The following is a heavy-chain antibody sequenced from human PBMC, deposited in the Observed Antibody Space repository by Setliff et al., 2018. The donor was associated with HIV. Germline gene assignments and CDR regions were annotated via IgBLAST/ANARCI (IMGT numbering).Heavy chain of an antibody. V-gene: IGHV4-34*01. CDR1: GVPLSDFY. D-gene: IGHD2-21*02. Sequence: SETLSLTCTLNGVPLSDFYWNWIRQSPGKGLEWIVEVNHNGNINYNPSLKSRVTVSVDTSKTQYSLKMISVTAADTAMYYCAISIVGVTSEMYWAQGTLVTVSS. CDR2: VNHNGNI. J-gene: IGHJ4*02. CDR3: AISIVGVTSEMY.